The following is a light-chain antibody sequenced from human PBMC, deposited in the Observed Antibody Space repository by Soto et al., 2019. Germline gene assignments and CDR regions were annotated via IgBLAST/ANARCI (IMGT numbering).Light chain of an antibody. CDR2: AAS. CDR1: QAISTW. J-gene: IGKJ4*01. Sequence: DIQMTQSPSSVSASVGDRVTITCRASQAISTWLAWYQQKPGKAPKLLIYAASNLQTGVPSRFSGSGSGTAFTLTISSLQPEDFATYYCQQYYSYPQLTFGGGTKVEIK. CDR3: QQYYSYPQLT. V-gene: IGKV1D-12*01.